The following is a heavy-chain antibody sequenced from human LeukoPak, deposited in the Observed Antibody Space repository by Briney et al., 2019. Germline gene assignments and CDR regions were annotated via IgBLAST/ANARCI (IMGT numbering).Heavy chain of an antibody. J-gene: IGHJ4*02. CDR2: INPNSGGT. CDR1: GYTFTCYY. V-gene: IGHV1-2*02. Sequence: GASVKVSCKASGYTFTCYYMHWVRQAPGQGLEWMGWINPNSGGTNYAQKFQGRGNTTRDTSISTAYMELSRLRSDDTAVYYCATGSGGPGVYYFDYWGQGTLVTVSS. D-gene: IGHD3-10*01. CDR3: ATGSGGPGVYYFDY.